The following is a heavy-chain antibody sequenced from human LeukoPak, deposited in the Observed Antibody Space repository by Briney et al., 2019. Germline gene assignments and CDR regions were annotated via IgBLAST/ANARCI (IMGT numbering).Heavy chain of an antibody. Sequence: TGGSLRLSCAASGLTFSGYAMSWVRQAPGKGLEWVSGISGSGDSTYYGDPVKGRFTISRDNSKNTLYLQMNSLRAEDTAVYYCAKRWGSVSGQRYFDNWGQGTLVTVSS. CDR3: AKRWGSVSGQRYFDN. CDR1: GLTFSGYA. D-gene: IGHD3-16*01. J-gene: IGHJ4*02. CDR2: ISGSGDST. V-gene: IGHV3-23*01.